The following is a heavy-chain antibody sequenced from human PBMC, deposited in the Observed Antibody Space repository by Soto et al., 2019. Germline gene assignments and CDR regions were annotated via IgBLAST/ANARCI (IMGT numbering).Heavy chain of an antibody. D-gene: IGHD6-13*01. CDR3: ARGGRAEAATVWFDP. CDR1: GFTFSDYY. Sequence: QVQLVESGGGLVKSGGSLRLSCAASGFTFSDYYMTWIRQSPGKGLEYISYISSSGSYTNNADSVKGRFTISRDNAKNSLYLQMNSLRDEDTAVYYCARGGRAEAATVWFDPWGQGTLVTVSS. V-gene: IGHV3-11*05. J-gene: IGHJ5*02. CDR2: ISSSGSYT.